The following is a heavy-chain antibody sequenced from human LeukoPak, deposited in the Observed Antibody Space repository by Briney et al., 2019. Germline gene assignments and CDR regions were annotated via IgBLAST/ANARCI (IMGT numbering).Heavy chain of an antibody. Sequence: ASVKVSFKASGYTFTGNYIHWVRQAPGQGLEWMGWINPNTGDTKYAQNFQGRVTMTRDTSISTAYMELSRLSSDDTAVYYCARGGATVTPYSYYGLAVWGQGTTVTVSS. V-gene: IGHV1-2*02. CDR1: GYTFTGNY. D-gene: IGHD4-17*01. J-gene: IGHJ6*02. CDR2: INPNTGDT. CDR3: ARGGATVTPYSYYGLAV.